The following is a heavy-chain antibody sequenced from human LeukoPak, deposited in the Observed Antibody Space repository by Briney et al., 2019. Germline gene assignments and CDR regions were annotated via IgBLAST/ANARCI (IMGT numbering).Heavy chain of an antibody. CDR1: GFTVSSNY. CDR2: IYSGGTT. D-gene: IGHD3-22*01. Sequence: GGSLRLSRAASGFTVSSNYMSWVRQAPGKGLEWVSVIYSGGTTYYADSVKGRFTISRDNSKNTLYLQMNSLRAEDTAVYYCARSGGRGYYPHYFDYWGQGTLVTVSS. CDR3: ARSGGRGYYPHYFDY. J-gene: IGHJ4*02. V-gene: IGHV3-53*01.